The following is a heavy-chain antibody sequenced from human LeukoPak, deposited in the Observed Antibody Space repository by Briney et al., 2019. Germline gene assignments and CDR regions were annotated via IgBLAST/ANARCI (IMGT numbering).Heavy chain of an antibody. CDR2: MYYIGSA. CDR3: ARLPRHKNCGGDCYSGLFDY. Sequence: PSETLSLTCTVSGASISSSTSYNWGWIRQPPGKGLEWIGSMYYIGSANYNPSLKSRVTISVDTSKNQFSLKLSSVTAADTALYYCARLPRHKNCGGDCYSGLFDYWGQGTLVSVSS. J-gene: IGHJ4*02. V-gene: IGHV4-39*01. D-gene: IGHD2-21*02. CDR1: GASISSSTSYN.